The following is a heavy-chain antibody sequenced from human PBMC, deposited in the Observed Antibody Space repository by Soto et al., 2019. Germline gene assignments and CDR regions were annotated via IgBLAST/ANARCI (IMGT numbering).Heavy chain of an antibody. J-gene: IGHJ4*02. V-gene: IGHV4-34*01. CDR2: INHSGST. Sequence: SETLSLTCAVYGGSFSGYYWSWIRQPPGKGLEWIGEINHSGSTNYNPSLKSRVTISVDTSKNQFSLKLSSVTAADTAVYYCARGRSIWQQLVRKYFDYWGQGTLVTVSS. CDR3: ARGRSIWQQLVRKYFDY. D-gene: IGHD6-13*01. CDR1: GGSFSGYY.